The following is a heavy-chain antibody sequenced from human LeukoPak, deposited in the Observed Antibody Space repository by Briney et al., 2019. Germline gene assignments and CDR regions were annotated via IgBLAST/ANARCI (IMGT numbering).Heavy chain of an antibody. CDR3: AADRFSIFGVVITPKNYYGMDV. CDR1: GYTFTSYY. CDR2: INPSGGST. J-gene: IGHJ6*02. D-gene: IGHD3-3*01. Sequence: GASVKVSCKASGYTFTSYYMHWVRQAPGQGLEWMGIINPSGGSTSYAQKFQGRVIMSEDTSTDTAYMELSSLRSEDTAVYYCAADRFSIFGVVITPKNYYGMDVWGQGTTVTVSS. V-gene: IGHV1-46*01.